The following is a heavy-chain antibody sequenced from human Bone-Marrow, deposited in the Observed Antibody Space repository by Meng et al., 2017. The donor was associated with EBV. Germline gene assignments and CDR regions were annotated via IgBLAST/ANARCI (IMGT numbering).Heavy chain of an antibody. Sequence: QVQFHESGSGLVKPSQTLSLRWAVSGGSISSGDYSWSWIRQPPGKGLEWIGNIYHSGSTFYNSSLNSRVTISVDRSKNQFSLKLTSVTAADTAVYYCARGNTFPEYYFGYWGQGTLVTVSS. CDR1: GGSISSGDYS. V-gene: IGHV4-30-2*01. CDR2: IYHSGST. J-gene: IGHJ4*02. D-gene: IGHD2/OR15-2a*01. CDR3: ARGNTFPEYYFGY.